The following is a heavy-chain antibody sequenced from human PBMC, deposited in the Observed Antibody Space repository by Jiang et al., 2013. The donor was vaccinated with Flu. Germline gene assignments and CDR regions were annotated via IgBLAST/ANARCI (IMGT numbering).Heavy chain of an antibody. J-gene: IGHJ6*02. V-gene: IGHV3-7*04. Sequence: RFTISRDNAKNSLYLQMNSLRAEDTAVYYCARGGQLAYYYYGMDVWGQGTTVTVSS. D-gene: IGHD6-13*01. CDR3: ARGGQLAYYYYGMDV.